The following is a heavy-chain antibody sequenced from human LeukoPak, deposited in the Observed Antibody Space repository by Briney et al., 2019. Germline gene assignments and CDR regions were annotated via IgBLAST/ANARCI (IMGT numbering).Heavy chain of an antibody. V-gene: IGHV4-59*08. D-gene: IGHD3-22*01. CDR2: IYYSGST. CDR1: GDSISSYY. CDR3: ARSERIIMILGGAFDV. Sequence: SETLSLTCTVSGDSISSYYWSWIRQPPGEGLEGIGYIYYSGSTNYNPSLKSRVTISVDTSKNQFSLKPSSVTAAGTAVYFCARSERIIMILGGAFDVWGQGTMVTVSS. J-gene: IGHJ3*01.